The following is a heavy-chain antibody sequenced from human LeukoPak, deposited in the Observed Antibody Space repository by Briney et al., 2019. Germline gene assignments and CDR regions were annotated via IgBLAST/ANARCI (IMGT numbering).Heavy chain of an antibody. CDR2: TSSTGDTT. CDR3: ARGPILGAAFDI. J-gene: IGHJ3*02. Sequence: GGSLRLSSAASGFTFSYYAMNRVRQAPGKGLEWVAATSSTGDTTYYADSVKGRFTISRDNSKNTLYLQMNSLRVEDTAIYYCARGPILGAAFDIWGQGTMVTVSS. V-gene: IGHV3-23*01. CDR1: GFTFSYYA.